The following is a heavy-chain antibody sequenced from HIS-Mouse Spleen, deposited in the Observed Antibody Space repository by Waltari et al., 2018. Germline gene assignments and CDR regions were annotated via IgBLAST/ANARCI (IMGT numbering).Heavy chain of an antibody. J-gene: IGHJ4*02. Sequence: EVQLVESGGGRVKPGGSLRLSCAASGFTFSSYSMIWVRQDPGKGLEWVSSISSSSSYIYYADSVKGRFTISRDNAKNSLYLQMNSLRAEDTAVYYCARDPMSSSSFWGQGTLVTVSS. CDR1: GFTFSSYS. V-gene: IGHV3-21*01. CDR2: ISSSSSYI. CDR3: ARDPMSSSSF. D-gene: IGHD6-6*01.